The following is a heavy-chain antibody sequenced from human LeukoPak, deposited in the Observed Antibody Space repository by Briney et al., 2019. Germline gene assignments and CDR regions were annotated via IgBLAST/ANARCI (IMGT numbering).Heavy chain of an antibody. V-gene: IGHV3-23*01. Sequence: GESLKISCAASGFTFSSYAMSWVRQAPGKGLEWVSAISGSGGSTYYADSVKGRFTISRDNSKNTLYLQMNSLRAEDTAVYYCAKATGIAAAGPFYGMDVWGQGTTVTVSS. CDR2: ISGSGGST. CDR1: GFTFSSYA. CDR3: AKATGIAAAGPFYGMDV. J-gene: IGHJ6*02. D-gene: IGHD6-13*01.